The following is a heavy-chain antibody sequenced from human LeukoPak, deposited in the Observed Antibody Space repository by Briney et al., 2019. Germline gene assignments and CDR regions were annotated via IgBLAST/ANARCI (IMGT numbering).Heavy chain of an antibody. CDR3: AREVTTIPHYYYYYMDV. D-gene: IGHD2-21*02. J-gene: IGHJ6*03. CDR2: IYYSGST. V-gene: IGHV4-39*07. CDR1: GGSISSSSYY. Sequence: NPSETLSLTRTVSGGSISSSSYYWGWIRQPPGKGLEWIGSIYYSGSTYYNPSLKSRVTISVDTSKNQFSLKLSSVTAADTAVYYCAREVTTIPHYYYYYMDVWGKGTTVTVSS.